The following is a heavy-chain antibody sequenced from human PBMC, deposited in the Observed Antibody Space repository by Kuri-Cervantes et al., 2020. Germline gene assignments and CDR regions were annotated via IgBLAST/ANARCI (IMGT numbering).Heavy chain of an antibody. Sequence: SETLSLTCVVSGDSIRRSGHYWAWIRQPPGKGLEWIGNIYESGSTNYNPSLKSRVTISVDTSKNQFSLKLSSVTAADTAVYYCARGHTTYYYDSSARTYYFDYWGQGTLVTVSS. CDR3: ARGHTTYYYDSSARTYYFDY. V-gene: IGHV4-39*07. D-gene: IGHD3-22*01. CDR2: IYESGST. J-gene: IGHJ4*02. CDR1: GDSIRRSGHY.